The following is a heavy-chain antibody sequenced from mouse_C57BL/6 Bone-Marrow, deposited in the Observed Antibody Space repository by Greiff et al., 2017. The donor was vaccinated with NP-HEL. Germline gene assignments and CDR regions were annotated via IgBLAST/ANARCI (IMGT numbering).Heavy chain of an antibody. D-gene: IGHD1-1*01. CDR1: GFTFSDYG. CDR2: ISSGSSTI. J-gene: IGHJ4*01. Sequence: EVKLMESGGGLVKPGGSLELSCAASGFTFSDYGMHWVRQAPEKGLEWVAYISSGSSTIYYADTVKGRFTISRDNAKNTLFLQMTSLRSEDTAMYYCAAYYYGSSGYYAMDYWGQGTSVTVSS. CDR3: AAYYYGSSGYYAMDY. V-gene: IGHV5-17*01.